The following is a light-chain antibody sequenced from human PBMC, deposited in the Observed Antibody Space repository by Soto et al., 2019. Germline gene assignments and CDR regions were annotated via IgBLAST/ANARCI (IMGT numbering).Light chain of an antibody. Sequence: DIQMTQSPSSLSASVGDRVTITCRANQSIDSFLNWYQQKPGKAPKLLIYAASNLQSGVPSRFSGSGSGTDFTLTISSLQPEDFATYYCQQSYSMFLFTFGPETKVDIK. V-gene: IGKV1-39*01. J-gene: IGKJ3*01. CDR3: QQSYSMFLFT. CDR1: QSIDSF. CDR2: AAS.